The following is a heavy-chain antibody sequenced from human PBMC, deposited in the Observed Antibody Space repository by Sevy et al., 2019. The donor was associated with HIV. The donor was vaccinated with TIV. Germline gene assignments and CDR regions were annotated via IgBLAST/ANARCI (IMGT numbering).Heavy chain of an antibody. V-gene: IGHV3-23*01. D-gene: IGHD2-8*01. J-gene: IGHJ4*02. CDR3: AREGCTKPHDY. CDR1: GFTFSKYS. CDR2: LSFGCGEI. Sequence: GGSLRLSCAASGFTFSKYSMSWVRQPPGKGLEWVSTLSFGCGEINYADSVKGRFTISRDNSKSSVYLQMNNLRPEDTAVYYCAREGCTKPHDYWGQETLLTVSS.